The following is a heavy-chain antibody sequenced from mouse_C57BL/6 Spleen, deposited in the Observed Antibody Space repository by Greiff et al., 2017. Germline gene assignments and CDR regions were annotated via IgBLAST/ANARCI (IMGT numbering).Heavy chain of an antibody. CDR1: GFTFSNYW. V-gene: IGHV6-3*01. CDR2: IRLKSDNYAT. J-gene: IGHJ4*01. D-gene: IGHD1-1*01. Sequence: DVKLQESGGGLVQPGGSMKLSCVASGFTFSNYWMNWVRQSPEKGLEWVAQIRLKSDNYATHYAESVKGRFTISRDDSKSSVYLQMNNLRAEDTGIYYCTGPSTVVAEDAMDYWGQGTSVTVSS. CDR3: TGPSTVVAEDAMDY.